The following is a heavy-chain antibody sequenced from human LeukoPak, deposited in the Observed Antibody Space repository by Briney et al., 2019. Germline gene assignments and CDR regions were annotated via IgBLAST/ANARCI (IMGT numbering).Heavy chain of an antibody. CDR1: GGSISSGGYS. CDR3: ALFQTRYPPR. J-gene: IGHJ4*02. D-gene: IGHD2-2*02. CDR2: ISWNSGSI. V-gene: IGHV3-9*01. Sequence: LSLTCAVSGGSISSGGYSWSWIRQAPGKGLEWVSGISWNSGSIGYADSVKGRFTIPRDNAKNSLYLQMNSLRAEDTALYYCALFQTRYPPRWGQGTLVTVSS.